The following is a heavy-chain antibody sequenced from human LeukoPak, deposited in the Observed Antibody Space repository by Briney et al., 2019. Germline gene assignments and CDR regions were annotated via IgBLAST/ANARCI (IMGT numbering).Heavy chain of an antibody. Sequence: SDTLSLTCAVSGYSISSDYYWGWIRQPPGEGLEWIATMDYRGSVYYNPSLKSRVTISVDTSKNQLSMKLSSVTAADTAVYFCARGISALDYWGQGTLVSVSS. J-gene: IGHJ4*02. V-gene: IGHV4-38-2*01. CDR2: MDYRGSV. CDR1: GYSISSDYY. CDR3: ARGISALDY. D-gene: IGHD1-20*01.